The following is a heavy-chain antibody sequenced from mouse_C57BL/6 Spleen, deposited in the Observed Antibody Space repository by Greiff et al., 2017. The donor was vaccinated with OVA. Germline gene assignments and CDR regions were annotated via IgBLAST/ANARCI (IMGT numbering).Heavy chain of an antibody. V-gene: IGHV1-66*01. CDR3: ARDDGYYIVAY. CDR2: IYPGSGNT. Sequence: VQLQESGPELVKPGASVKISCKASGYSFTSYYIHWVKQRPGQGLEWIGWIYPGSGNTKYNEKFKGKATLTADTSSSTAYMQLSSLTSEDSAVYYCARDDGYYIVAYWGQGTLVTVSA. J-gene: IGHJ3*01. D-gene: IGHD2-3*01. CDR1: GYSFTSYY.